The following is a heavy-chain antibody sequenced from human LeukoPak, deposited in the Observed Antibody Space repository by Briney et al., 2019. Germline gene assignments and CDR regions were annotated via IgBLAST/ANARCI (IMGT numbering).Heavy chain of an antibody. Sequence: GASVKVSCKASGYTFTSYDINWVRQATGQGLEWMGWMNPNSGNTGYAQKFQGRVTITADESTSTAYMELSSLRSEDTAVYYCARVVAVVATIRGWFDPWGQGTLVTVSS. CDR1: GYTFTSYD. CDR3: ARVVAVVATIRGWFDP. J-gene: IGHJ5*02. V-gene: IGHV1-8*01. CDR2: MNPNSGNT. D-gene: IGHD5-12*01.